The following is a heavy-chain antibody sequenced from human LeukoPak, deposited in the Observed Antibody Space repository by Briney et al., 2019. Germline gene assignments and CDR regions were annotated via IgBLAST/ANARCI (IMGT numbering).Heavy chain of an antibody. J-gene: IGHJ4*02. Sequence: GGSLRLSCAASGFTFDDYAMHWVRQAPGKGLEWVSGITWNRDNIGYGDSVKGRFTISRDNSKNTLYLQMNSLRAEDTAVYYCARWYCSSTNCYYDYWGQGTLVTVSS. CDR2: ITWNRDNI. CDR3: ARWYCSSTNCYYDY. CDR1: GFTFDDYA. D-gene: IGHD2-2*01. V-gene: IGHV3-9*01.